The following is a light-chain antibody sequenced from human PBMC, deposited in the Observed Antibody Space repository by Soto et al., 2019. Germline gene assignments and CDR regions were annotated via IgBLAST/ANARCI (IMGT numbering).Light chain of an antibody. J-gene: IGLJ1*01. CDR3: CSYAGSNIHYV. CDR2: EVT. CDR1: DVGGYNL. V-gene: IGLV2-23*02. Sequence: QSVLTQPASVSGSPGQSITISCTGSDVGGYNLVSWYQQHPGKAPKLMIYEVTKRPSGVSNRFSGSKSGNTVSLTISGLQAEDEADYYCCSYAGSNIHYVFGTG.